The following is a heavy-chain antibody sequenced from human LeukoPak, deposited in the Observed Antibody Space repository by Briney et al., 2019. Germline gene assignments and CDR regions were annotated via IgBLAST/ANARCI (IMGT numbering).Heavy chain of an antibody. CDR1: GGSISSYY. CDR2: IYYSGST. CDR3: ARDRRVTMVRGTSNNYYYYGMDV. D-gene: IGHD3-10*01. J-gene: IGHJ6*02. Sequence: SETLSLTCTVSGGSISSYYWSWIRQPSGKGLEWIGYIYYSGSTNYNPSLKSRVTISVDTSKNQFSLKLSSVTAADTAVYYCARDRRVTMVRGTSNNYYYYGMDVWGQGTTVTVSS. V-gene: IGHV4-59*01.